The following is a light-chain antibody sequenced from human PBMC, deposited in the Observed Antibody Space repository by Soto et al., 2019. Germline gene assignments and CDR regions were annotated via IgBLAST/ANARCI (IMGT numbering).Light chain of an antibody. CDR1: SSNIGAGYD. V-gene: IGLV1-40*01. CDR3: QSYDSSMSGSVV. J-gene: IGLJ2*01. Sequence: QSVLTQPPSVSGARGQRVTISCTGSSSNIGAGYDVHWYQQLPGTAPKLLIYGNSNRPSGVPDRFSGSKSATSASLAITGLQAEDEADYYCQSYDSSMSGSVVFGGGTKLTVL. CDR2: GNS.